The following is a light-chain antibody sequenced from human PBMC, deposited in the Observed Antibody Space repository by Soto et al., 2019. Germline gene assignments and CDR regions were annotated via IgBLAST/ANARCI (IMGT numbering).Light chain of an antibody. J-gene: IGKJ5*01. CDR1: QGISSF. Sequence: DIQLTQSPSFLSASIGDRVTITCRASQGISSFLAWYQQKPGEAPKLMIHTASTLQSGVPSRFSGSGSGTEFTFTISSRQPEDFATYYCQQRHSYPITFGQGTRLEIK. CDR2: TAS. CDR3: QQRHSYPIT. V-gene: IGKV1-9*01.